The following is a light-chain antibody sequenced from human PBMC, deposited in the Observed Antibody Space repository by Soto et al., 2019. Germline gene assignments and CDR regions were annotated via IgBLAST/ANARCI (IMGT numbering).Light chain of an antibody. Sequence: EIVLTQSPGTPSLSPGERATLSCRTSQSVRSSHLAWYQQKPGQAPRLLIYGASSRATGIPDRLSGSGSGTDFTLTISRLEPEDFAVYHCQQYSSSPLTFGGGTKVDIK. V-gene: IGKV3-20*01. CDR2: GAS. CDR1: QSVRSSH. CDR3: QQYSSSPLT. J-gene: IGKJ4*01.